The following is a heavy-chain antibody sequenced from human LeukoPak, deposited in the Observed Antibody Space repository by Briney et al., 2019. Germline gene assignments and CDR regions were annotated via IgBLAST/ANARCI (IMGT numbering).Heavy chain of an antibody. CDR1: GGSFSGYY. CDR3: ARHDIVGANFDY. J-gene: IGHJ4*02. D-gene: IGHD1-26*01. CDR2: INHSGST. Sequence: SETLSLTCAVYGGSFSGYYWSWVRQPPGKGLEWIGEINHSGSTNYNPSLKSRVTISVDTSKNQFSLKLSSVTAADTAVYYCARHDIVGANFDYWGQGTLVTVSS. V-gene: IGHV4-34*01.